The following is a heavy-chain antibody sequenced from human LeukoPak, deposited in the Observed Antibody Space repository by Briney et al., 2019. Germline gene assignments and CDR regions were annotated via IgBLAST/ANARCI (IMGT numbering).Heavy chain of an antibody. D-gene: IGHD5-18*01. CDR2: ISAYSGNT. V-gene: IGHV1-18*01. J-gene: IGHJ4*02. Sequence: CASVKVSCKASGYTFTSYGFNWLRRDPGQGLEWLGWISAYSGNTNYAQKLQGRVTMTTDTSTGIAYMELSSLRSDDTAVYYCTRGYLSYSYGSYFDYWGQGTLVTVSS. CDR1: GYTFTSYG. CDR3: TRGYLSYSYGSYFDY.